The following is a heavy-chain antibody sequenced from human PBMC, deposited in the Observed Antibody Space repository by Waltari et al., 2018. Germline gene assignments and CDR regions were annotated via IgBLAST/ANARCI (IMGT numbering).Heavy chain of an antibody. V-gene: IGHV3-30*18. CDR2: IWYDGSNK. J-gene: IGHJ6*03. D-gene: IGHD7-27*01. Sequence: QVQLVESGGGVVQPGRSLRLSCAASGFTFSSYGMHWVRQAPGKGLECVAVIWYDGSNKYYADSVKGRFTVSRDNSKNTLYLQMNSLRAEDTAMYYCAKVGLGIGYYYYYYMDVWGKGTTVTISS. CDR1: GFTFSSYG. CDR3: AKVGLGIGYYYYYYMDV.